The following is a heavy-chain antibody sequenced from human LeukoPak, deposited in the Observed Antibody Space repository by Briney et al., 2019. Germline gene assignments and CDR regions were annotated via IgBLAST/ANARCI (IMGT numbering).Heavy chain of an antibody. V-gene: IGHV3-23*01. Sequence: PGGSLTLSCAASQFTFTSYSMTWVRQAPGKGLEWVSSITGSGNSTYIADSVKGRFTIYRDNSKNTMYMQMNILRAEDTALYYCAKGTLRSCTGVRCYPFDYWGQGTLVNVSS. J-gene: IGHJ4*02. CDR2: ITGSGNST. CDR3: AKGTLRSCTGVRCYPFDY. CDR1: QFTFTSYS. D-gene: IGHD2-8*02.